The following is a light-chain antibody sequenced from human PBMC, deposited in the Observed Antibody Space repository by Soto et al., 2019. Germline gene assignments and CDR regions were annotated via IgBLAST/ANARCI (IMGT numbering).Light chain of an antibody. CDR1: QSLVHSDGNTY. Sequence: DVVMTQSPLSLPVTLGQPASISCRSSQSLVHSDGNTYLNWFQQRPGQSPRRLIYKVSNRDSGVPDRFSGSGSGTDFTLTISSLQPDDFATYYCQQYHNYSRTFGQGTKVDIK. CDR3: QQYHNYSRT. CDR2: KVS. V-gene: IGKV2-30*02. J-gene: IGKJ1*01.